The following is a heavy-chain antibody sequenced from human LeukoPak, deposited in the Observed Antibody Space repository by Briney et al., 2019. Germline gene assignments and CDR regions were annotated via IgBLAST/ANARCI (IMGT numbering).Heavy chain of an antibody. J-gene: IGHJ4*02. Sequence: GGSLRLSCAASGFTFSTSVMSWVRQVPGKGLEWVSTLNRDGTRTYYSLSSSGRFIVSRDNSMNTLYLQMNGLRADDTAVYYCVKNDGWFHLAQWGQGTLVTVSS. CDR1: GFTFSTSV. D-gene: IGHD6-19*01. CDR2: LNRDGTRT. V-gene: IGHV3-23*01. CDR3: VKNDGWFHLAQ.